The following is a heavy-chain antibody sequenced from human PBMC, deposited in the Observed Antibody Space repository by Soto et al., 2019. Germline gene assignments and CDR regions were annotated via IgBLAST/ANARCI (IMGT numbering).Heavy chain of an antibody. CDR2: IYYSGST. V-gene: IGHV4-59*01. CDR1: GGSISSYY. Sequence: PSETLSLTCAVSGGSISSYYWTWIRQPPGKGLEWIGYIYYSGSTNYNPSLKSRVTISVGTSKTQFSLKLSSVTAADTAVYYCARENGPIYDYWGQGTLVTVSS. D-gene: IGHD2-8*01. CDR3: ARENGPIYDY. J-gene: IGHJ4*02.